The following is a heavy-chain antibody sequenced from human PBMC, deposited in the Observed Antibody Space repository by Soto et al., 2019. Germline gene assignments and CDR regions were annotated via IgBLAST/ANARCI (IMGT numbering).Heavy chain of an antibody. J-gene: IGHJ5*02. CDR2: ISGSGGST. D-gene: IGHD3-9*01. CDR3: AKDGNPIPYLTGYYRLGWFDP. Sequence: GGSLRLSCAASGFTFSSYAMSWVRQSPGKGLEWVSAISGSGGSTYYADSVKGRFTISRDNSKNTLYLQMNSLRAEDTAVYYCAKDGNPIPYLTGYYRLGWFDPWGQGTLVTVSS. CDR1: GFTFSSYA. V-gene: IGHV3-23*01.